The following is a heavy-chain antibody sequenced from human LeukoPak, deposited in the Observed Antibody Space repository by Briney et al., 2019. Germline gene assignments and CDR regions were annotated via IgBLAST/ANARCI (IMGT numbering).Heavy chain of an antibody. CDR2: IHYSGIT. CDR1: GGSSSNYY. Sequence: SETLSLTCTVSGGSSSNYYWNWIRQPPGKGLEWIGYIHYSGITNYNPSLKSRVTMSVDTSKNQLSLKVSSVTAADTAVYYCAAAYYNWFDPWGQGTLVTVSS. D-gene: IGHD6-13*01. J-gene: IGHJ5*02. V-gene: IGHV4-59*08. CDR3: AAAYYNWFDP.